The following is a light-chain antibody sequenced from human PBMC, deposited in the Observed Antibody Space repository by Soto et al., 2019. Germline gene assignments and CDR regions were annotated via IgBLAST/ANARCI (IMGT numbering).Light chain of an antibody. Sequence: DIQMTQSPSTLSASVGDRVTITCRASQSISSWLAWYQQKPGKAPKLLIYDASSLESGVPSRFSGSGSGTEFTLTISSLQPDDFPTYYCQHYNSYSPTFGQGTKLEIK. CDR3: QHYNSYSPT. V-gene: IGKV1-5*01. J-gene: IGKJ2*01. CDR2: DAS. CDR1: QSISSW.